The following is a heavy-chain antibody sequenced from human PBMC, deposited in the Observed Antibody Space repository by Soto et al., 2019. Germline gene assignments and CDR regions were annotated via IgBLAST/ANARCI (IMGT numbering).Heavy chain of an antibody. CDR2: IYYSGST. Sequence: KSSETLSLTCTVSGGSISSSSYYWGWIRQPPGKGLEWIGSIYYSGSTYYHPSLKSRVTISVDTSKNQFSLKLSSVTAADTAAYYCARTTRGYSYGSVDYWGQGTLVTVSS. J-gene: IGHJ4*02. V-gene: IGHV4-39*01. D-gene: IGHD5-18*01. CDR3: ARTTRGYSYGSVDY. CDR1: GGSISSSSYY.